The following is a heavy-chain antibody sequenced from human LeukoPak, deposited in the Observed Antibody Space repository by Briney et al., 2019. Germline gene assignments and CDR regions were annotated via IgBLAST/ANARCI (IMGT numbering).Heavy chain of an antibody. D-gene: IGHD2-2*01. V-gene: IGHV1-18*01. CDR3: ARDLGYCSSISCQRNWFDP. CDR1: GYTCTNNG. CDR2: ISTYNGNT. Sequence: ASVKVSCKASGYTCTNNGISWVRQAPGQGLEWMGWISTYNGNTNYAQKLQDRVTMTTDTSTSTAYMELRSLRSDDTAVYYCARDLGYCSSISCQRNWFDPWGQGTLVTVSS. J-gene: IGHJ5*02.